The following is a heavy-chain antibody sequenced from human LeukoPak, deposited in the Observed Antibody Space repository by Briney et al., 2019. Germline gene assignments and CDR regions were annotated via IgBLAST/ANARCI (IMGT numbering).Heavy chain of an antibody. J-gene: IGHJ4*02. CDR2: ISDSGGST. Sequence: PGGPLRLSCAASGFTFSSYAMSWVRQAPGKGLEWVSYISDSGGSTYYADSVKGRFTISRDNSKNTLYLQMNSLSADDTAMYYCANEIRPNDYWGQGTLVTVSS. CDR1: GFTFSSYA. D-gene: IGHD4-17*01. V-gene: IGHV3-23*01. CDR3: ANEIRPNDY.